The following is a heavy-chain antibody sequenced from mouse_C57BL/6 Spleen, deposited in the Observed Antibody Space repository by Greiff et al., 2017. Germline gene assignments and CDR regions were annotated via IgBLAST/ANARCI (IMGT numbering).Heavy chain of an antibody. V-gene: IGHV1-22*01. D-gene: IGHD2-5*01. CDR1: GYTFTDYN. CDR2: INPNNGGT. Sequence: EVQLQQSGPELVKPGASVKMSCKASGYTFTDYNMHWVKQSHGKSLEWIGYINPNNGGTSYNQKFKGKATLTVNKSSSTAYMELRSLTSEDSAVYYCARGGTYSNHYYYAMDYWGQGTSVTVSS. J-gene: IGHJ4*01. CDR3: ARGGTYSNHYYYAMDY.